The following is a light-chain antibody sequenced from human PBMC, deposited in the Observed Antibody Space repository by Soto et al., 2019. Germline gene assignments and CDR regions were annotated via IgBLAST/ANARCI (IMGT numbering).Light chain of an antibody. Sequence: DIQMTQSLSSLSASVGARVTITCRASQAIRNDLAWYQQKPGRAPKRLIYGSSSLQSGVPSRFSGSGSGAEFTLTISSLQPDDFATYYCQQYNSYSPTFGQGTKVDNK. J-gene: IGKJ1*01. V-gene: IGKV1-17*01. CDR1: QAIRND. CDR3: QQYNSYSPT. CDR2: GSS.